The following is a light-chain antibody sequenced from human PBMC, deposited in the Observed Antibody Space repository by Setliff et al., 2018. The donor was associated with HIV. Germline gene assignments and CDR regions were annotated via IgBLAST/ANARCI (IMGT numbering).Light chain of an antibody. CDR1: SSDVGDYNY. J-gene: IGLJ1*01. CDR2: EVT. V-gene: IGLV2-23*02. Sequence: QSVLTQPASVSGSPGQSITISCTGTSSDVGDYNYVSWYQQHPGKAPKLMIYEVTRRPSGVSNRFSGSKSGNTASLTISGLQAEDEAEYYCCSYASGSTFVFGTGTKVTVL. CDR3: CSYASGSTFV.